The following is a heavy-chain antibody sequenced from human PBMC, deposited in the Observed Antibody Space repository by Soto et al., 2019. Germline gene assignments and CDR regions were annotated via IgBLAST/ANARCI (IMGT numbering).Heavy chain of an antibody. V-gene: IGHV4-59*01. Sequence: QVQLQESGPGLVKPSETLSLTCTVSGGSISSYYWSWIRQPPGKGLEWIGYISYSGSTNYNPSLKSRVTISVDASKNQFSLKLSYVTAAYTAVYYCARTSILQWEQLKVYYYGMDVWGQGTTVTVSS. J-gene: IGHJ6*02. CDR1: GGSISSYY. D-gene: IGHD1-26*01. CDR3: ARTSILQWEQLKVYYYGMDV. CDR2: ISYSGST.